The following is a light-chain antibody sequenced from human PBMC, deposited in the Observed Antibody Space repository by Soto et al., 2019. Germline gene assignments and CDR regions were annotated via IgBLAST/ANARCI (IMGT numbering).Light chain of an antibody. CDR2: DAF. CDR1: QFIPIH. Sequence: EIVLTQSPPTLSLSPGERATLSCRASQFIPIHLAWYQQKPGQPPRLLIYDAFNRAAGIPARFSGSGSGTDFTLTISSLEPEDFAVYYCQQRANWSPITFGRGTRLEIK. J-gene: IGKJ5*01. CDR3: QQRANWSPIT. V-gene: IGKV3-11*01.